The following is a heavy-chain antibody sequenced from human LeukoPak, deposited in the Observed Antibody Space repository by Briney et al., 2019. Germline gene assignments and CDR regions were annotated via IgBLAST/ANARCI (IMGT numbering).Heavy chain of an antibody. Sequence: PGGSLRLSCAASGFTLGSYTMNWVRQAPGKGLEWVSYISSSSSTIQYADSVEGRFTISRDNAENSLYLQMNSLGVEDTAVYYCARAVISIFDNWGQGTLVTVSS. CDR2: ISSSSSTI. V-gene: IGHV3-48*01. J-gene: IGHJ4*02. CDR3: ARAVISIFDN. CDR1: GFTLGSYT. D-gene: IGHD3-3*02.